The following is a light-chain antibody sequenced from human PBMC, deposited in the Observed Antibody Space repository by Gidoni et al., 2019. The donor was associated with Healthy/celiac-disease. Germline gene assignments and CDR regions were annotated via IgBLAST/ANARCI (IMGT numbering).Light chain of an antibody. CDR2: DAS. CDR1: QSVSSY. Sequence: EIVLTQSPATLSLSPGERATLSCRASQSVSSYLAWYQQKPGQAHRLLIYDASNRATGIPARFSGSGSGTDFTLTISSLEPEDLAVYYCQQRSNWPWTFGQGTKVEIK. V-gene: IGKV3-11*01. J-gene: IGKJ1*01. CDR3: QQRSNWPWT.